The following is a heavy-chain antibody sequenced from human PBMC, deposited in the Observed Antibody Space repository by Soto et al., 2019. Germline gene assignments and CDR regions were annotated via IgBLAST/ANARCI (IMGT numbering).Heavy chain of an antibody. V-gene: IGHV4-59*08. CDR2: IYYSGST. CDR3: ARRTLYVFWSGYEYYYYYYMDV. CDR1: GGSISSYY. J-gene: IGHJ6*03. D-gene: IGHD3-3*01. Sequence: PSETLSLTCTVSGGSISSYYWSWIRQPPGKGLEWIGYIYYSGSTNYNPSLKSRVTISVDTSKNQFSLKLSSVTAADTAVYYCARRTLYVFWSGYEYYYYYYMDVWGKGTTVTVPS.